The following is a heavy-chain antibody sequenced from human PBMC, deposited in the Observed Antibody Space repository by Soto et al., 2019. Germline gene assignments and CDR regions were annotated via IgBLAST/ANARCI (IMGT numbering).Heavy chain of an antibody. CDR1: GFTFSNYA. Sequence: QVQLVESGGGVVQPGRSLKLSCAASGFTFSNYAIHWVRQAPGKGLEWVAVIASDGKDKRYADSVKGRFTISRDNSKNTVYRQMNSLRGEETAVYYCAKDGAIAAADYFFDYWGQGSLVTVSS. V-gene: IGHV3-30*18. J-gene: IGHJ4*02. CDR3: AKDGAIAAADYFFDY. D-gene: IGHD6-13*01. CDR2: IASDGKDK.